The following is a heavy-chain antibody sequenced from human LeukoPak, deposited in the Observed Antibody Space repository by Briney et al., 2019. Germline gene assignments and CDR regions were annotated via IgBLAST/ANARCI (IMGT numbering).Heavy chain of an antibody. J-gene: IGHJ5*02. CDR2: IYYSGST. V-gene: IGHV4-39*01. CDR3: ARLDYGTLYP. D-gene: IGHD3-16*01. Sequence: SETLSLTWTVSGGSISSSSYYWGWIRQPPGKGLEWIGSIYYSGSTYYNPSLKSRVTISVDTSKNQFSLKLSSVTAADTAVYYCARLDYGTLYPWGQGTLVTVSS. CDR1: GGSISSSSYY.